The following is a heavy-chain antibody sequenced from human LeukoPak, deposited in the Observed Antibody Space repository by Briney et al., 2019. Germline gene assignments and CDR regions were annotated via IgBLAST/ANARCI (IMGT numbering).Heavy chain of an antibody. Sequence: SVKVSCKTSGGTFSRTAISWVRQANGQGLEWMGGIIPVFGTPNYAQKFQGRVTISADKSTSTVYMELSSLRSEDTAMYYCARSGSGSYYFYWFDPWGQGTLVTVSS. CDR2: IIPVFGTP. J-gene: IGHJ5*02. V-gene: IGHV1-69*06. D-gene: IGHD3-10*01. CDR3: ARSGSGSYYFYWFDP. CDR1: GGTFSRTA.